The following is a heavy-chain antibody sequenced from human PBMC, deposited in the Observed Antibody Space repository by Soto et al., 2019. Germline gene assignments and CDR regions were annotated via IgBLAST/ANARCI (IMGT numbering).Heavy chain of an antibody. CDR3: ARSLLSYSSSSYHFDY. D-gene: IGHD6-6*01. V-gene: IGHV1-69*01. J-gene: IGHJ4*02. Sequence: QVQLVQSGAEVKKPGSSVKVSCKASGGTFSSYAISWVRQAPGQGLEWMGGIIPIFGTANYAQKFQGRVTITADESTSTAYIELSSLRSEDTAVYYCARSLLSYSSSSYHFDYWGQGTLVTVSS. CDR2: IIPIFGTA. CDR1: GGTFSSYA.